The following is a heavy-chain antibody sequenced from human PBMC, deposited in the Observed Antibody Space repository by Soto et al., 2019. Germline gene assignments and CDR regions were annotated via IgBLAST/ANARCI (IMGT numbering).Heavy chain of an antibody. V-gene: IGHV4-4*02. D-gene: IGHD6-19*01. CDR1: GVSISSSNW. CDR3: ASRGHIAVAGTYYFDY. J-gene: IGHJ4*02. Sequence: QVQLQESGPGLVKPSGTLSLTCAVSGVSISSSNWWSWVRQPPGKGLAWIGEIYRSGRASYNPSLKSRVTISVDKPKNQFSLKLSSLTAADTAVYYCASRGHIAVAGTYYFDYWGQGALVTVSS. CDR2: IYRSGRA.